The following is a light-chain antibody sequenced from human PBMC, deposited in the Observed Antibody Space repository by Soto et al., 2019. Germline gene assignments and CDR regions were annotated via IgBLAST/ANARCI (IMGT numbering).Light chain of an antibody. V-gene: IGLV2-14*03. CDR1: SSDVGGYNY. CDR2: DGS. CDR3: SSYTRSSTVV. Sequence: QSALTQPASVSGSPGQSITISCTGTSSDVGGYNYVSWYQQHPGKAPKLMIYDGSNRPSGVSNRFSGSKSGNTASLTISGLQAEYEADYYCSSYTRSSTVVFGGGTKLTVL. J-gene: IGLJ2*01.